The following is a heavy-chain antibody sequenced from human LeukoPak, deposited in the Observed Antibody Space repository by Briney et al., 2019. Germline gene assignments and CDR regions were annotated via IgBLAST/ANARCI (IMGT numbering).Heavy chain of an antibody. CDR3: AKDLPHDAFDI. J-gene: IGHJ3*02. Sequence: GGSLSLSHAASGFTFSSYAMSWVRHAPGKGLESVSSISGSGGRTYYADSVEGRFTLSRDNFKNTLYLQMNSLRAEDTAVYYCAKDLPHDAFDIWGQETMVTVSS. CDR2: ISGSGGRT. CDR1: GFTFSSYA. V-gene: IGHV3-23*01.